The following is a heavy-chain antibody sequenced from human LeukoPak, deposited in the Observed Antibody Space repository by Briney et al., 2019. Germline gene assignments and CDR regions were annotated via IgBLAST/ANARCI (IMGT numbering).Heavy chain of an antibody. V-gene: IGHV1-2*02. D-gene: IGHD2-2*02. Sequence: ASVKVSCEASGYTFTGYYMHWVRQAPGQGLEWMGWINPNSGGTNYAQKFQGRVTMTRDTSISTAYMGLSRLRSDDTAVYYCARVGLGYCSSTSCYIAADYYYYGMDVWGQGTTVTVSS. CDR3: ARVGLGYCSSTSCYIAADYYYYGMDV. CDR2: INPNSGGT. J-gene: IGHJ6*02. CDR1: GYTFTGYY.